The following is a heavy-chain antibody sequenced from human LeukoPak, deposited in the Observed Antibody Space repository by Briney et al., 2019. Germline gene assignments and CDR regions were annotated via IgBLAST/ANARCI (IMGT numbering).Heavy chain of an antibody. CDR2: INSDGRST. J-gene: IGHJ4*02. Sequence: GGSLRLSCVASGFTFSRYWMHWVRQAPGKGLVWVSRINSDGRSTNYADSVKGRFSISRDNAENTLYLQMNSLRVEDTAVYYCAKDPRDHSYGWNWRYFDYWGQGTLVTVSS. CDR1: GFTFSRYW. V-gene: IGHV3-74*01. D-gene: IGHD5-18*01. CDR3: AKDPRDHSYGWNWRYFDY.